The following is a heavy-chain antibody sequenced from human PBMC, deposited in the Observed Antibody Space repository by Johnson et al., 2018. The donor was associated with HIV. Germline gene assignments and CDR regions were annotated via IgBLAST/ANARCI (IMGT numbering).Heavy chain of an antibody. Sequence: VQLVESGGGLVQPGRSLRLSCAASGFTFDDFAMHWVRQAPGKGLEWVSGISWDSGSIVYADSVKGRFTISRDNAKNSLYLQMNSRRAEDTALYYCAKPYYYDSSDAFDIWGQGTMVTVSS. V-gene: IGHV3-9*01. D-gene: IGHD3-22*01. J-gene: IGHJ3*02. CDR2: ISWDSGSI. CDR1: GFTFDDFA. CDR3: AKPYYYDSSDAFDI.